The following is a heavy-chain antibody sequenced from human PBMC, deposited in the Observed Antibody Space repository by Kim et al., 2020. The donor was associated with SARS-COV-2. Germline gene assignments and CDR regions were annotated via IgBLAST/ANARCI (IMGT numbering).Heavy chain of an antibody. CDR3: AREEYCTITSCYGFFDY. J-gene: IGHJ4*02. V-gene: IGHV3-30*01. Sequence: VKGRFTISRDNSKNTLYLQMNSLRAEDTAVFYCAREEYCTITSCYGFFDYWGQGVLVTVSS. D-gene: IGHD2-2*01.